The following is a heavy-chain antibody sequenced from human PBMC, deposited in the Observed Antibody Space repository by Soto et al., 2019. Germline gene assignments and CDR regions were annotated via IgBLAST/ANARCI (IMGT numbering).Heavy chain of an antibody. Sequence: QVQLQQWGAGLLKPTETLSLTCAVYGGSFSGYYWSWIRQPPGKGLEWIGEINHSGSTTYNPSLTSRVTISGDPSKTQSSLRLRSVTAADTAVYYCAGGLWIQLWLPHLYDGMDVWGQGTTVTVSS. V-gene: IGHV4-34*01. J-gene: IGHJ6*02. CDR2: INHSGST. CDR1: GGSFSGYY. D-gene: IGHD5-18*01. CDR3: AGGLWIQLWLPHLYDGMDV.